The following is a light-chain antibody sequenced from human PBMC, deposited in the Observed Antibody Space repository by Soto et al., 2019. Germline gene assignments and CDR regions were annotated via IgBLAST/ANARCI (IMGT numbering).Light chain of an antibody. V-gene: IGLV2-11*01. CDR2: DVT. Sequence: QSALTQPRSVSGSLGQSVTMSCTGTSSDVGAYNYVSWYQQFPGKVPKVLIFDVTQRPSGVPDRFSGSKSGNTASLTISGLQAEDEADYYCCSYAGSYMVVFGGGTKLTGL. CDR1: SSDVGAYNY. CDR3: CSYAGSYMVV. J-gene: IGLJ2*01.